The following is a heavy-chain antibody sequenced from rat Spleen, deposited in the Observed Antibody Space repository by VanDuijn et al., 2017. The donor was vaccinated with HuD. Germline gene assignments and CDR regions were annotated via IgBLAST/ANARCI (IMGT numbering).Heavy chain of an antibody. V-gene: IGHV5-46*01. D-gene: IGHD1-4*01. Sequence: EVQLVESGGGLVQPGRSLKLSCAASGFSFSSFPMAWVRQAPKKGLEWVATISSGGGATYYSDSVKGRFTISRDNANSTLYLQMDSLRSEDTATYYCTSHGARVSRFAYWGQGTLVTVSS. CDR2: ISSGGGAT. CDR3: TSHGARVSRFAY. CDR1: GFSFSSFP. J-gene: IGHJ3*01.